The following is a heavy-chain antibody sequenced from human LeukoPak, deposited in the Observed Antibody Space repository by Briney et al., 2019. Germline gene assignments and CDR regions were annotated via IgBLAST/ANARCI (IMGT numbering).Heavy chain of an antibody. Sequence: PSETLPFTCTVSGGSISSSSYYWGWIRQPPGKGLEWIGSIYYSGSTYYNPSLKSRVTISVDTSKNQFSLKLSSVTAADTAVYYCARLSTVTTLGLRYYYYYYYMDVWGKGTTVTISS. CDR3: ARLSTVTTLGLRYYYYYYYMDV. V-gene: IGHV4-39*01. CDR2: IYYSGST. CDR1: GGSISSSSYY. D-gene: IGHD4-17*01. J-gene: IGHJ6*03.